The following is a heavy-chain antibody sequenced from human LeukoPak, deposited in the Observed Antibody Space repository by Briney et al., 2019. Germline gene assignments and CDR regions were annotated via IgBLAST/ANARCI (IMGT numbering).Heavy chain of an antibody. D-gene: IGHD6-13*01. V-gene: IGHV4-59*08. CDR1: GGSISSYY. CDR2: ICYSGST. J-gene: IGHJ6*02. CDR3: AGLRIAAAGTRPYYYYGMDV. Sequence: SETLSLTCTVSGGSISSYYWSWIRQPPGKGLEWIGYICYSGSTNYNPSLKSRVTISVDTSKNQFSLKLSSVTAADTAVYYCAGLRIAAAGTRPYYYYGMDVWGQGTTVTVSS.